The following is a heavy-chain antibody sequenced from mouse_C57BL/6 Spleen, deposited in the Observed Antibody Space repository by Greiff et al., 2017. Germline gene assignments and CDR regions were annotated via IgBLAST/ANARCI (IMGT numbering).Heavy chain of an antibody. CDR2: ISSGSSTI. Sequence: EVKVVESGGGLVKPGGSLKLSCAASGFTFSDYGMHWVRQAPEKGLEWVAYISSGSSTIYYADTVKGRFTISRDNAKNTLFLQMTSLRSEDTAMYYCARRWDVGAMDYWGQGTSVTVSS. CDR3: ARRWDVGAMDY. J-gene: IGHJ4*01. D-gene: IGHD4-1*01. V-gene: IGHV5-17*01. CDR1: GFTFSDYG.